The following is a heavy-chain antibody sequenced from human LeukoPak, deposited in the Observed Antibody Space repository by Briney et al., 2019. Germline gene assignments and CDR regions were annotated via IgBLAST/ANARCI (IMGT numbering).Heavy chain of an antibody. V-gene: IGHV4-39*07. CDR3: ARGKKKSNYGGIDY. CDR2: IYHSGDT. J-gene: IGHJ4*02. D-gene: IGHD4-11*01. Sequence: SETLSLTCTVSGGSISSGSYYWSWIRQPAGKGLEWIGSIYHSGDTYYNPSLNSRVTISVDTSKNQFSLRLSSVTAADTAVYYCARGKKKSNYGGIDYWGQGTLVTVSS. CDR1: GGSISSGSYY.